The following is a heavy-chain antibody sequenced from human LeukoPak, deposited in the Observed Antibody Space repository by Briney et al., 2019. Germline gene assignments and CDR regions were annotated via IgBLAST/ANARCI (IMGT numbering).Heavy chain of an antibody. Sequence: GASVKVSCKASGGTFSSYTISWVRQAPGQGLKWMGRIIPILGIANYAQKFQGRVTITADKSTSTAYMELSSVRSEDTAVYYCAREGYYDSSGLRYFDYWGQGTLVTVSS. J-gene: IGHJ4*02. V-gene: IGHV1-69*04. CDR3: AREGYYDSSGLRYFDY. CDR2: IIPILGIA. CDR1: GGTFSSYT. D-gene: IGHD3-22*01.